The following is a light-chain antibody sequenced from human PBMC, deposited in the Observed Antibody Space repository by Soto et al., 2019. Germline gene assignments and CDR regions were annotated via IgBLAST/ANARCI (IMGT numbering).Light chain of an antibody. J-gene: IGKJ5*01. CDR3: QQDYNLPIT. V-gene: IGKV3D-7*01. CDR1: QSISSSY. CDR2: GAS. Sequence: EVVLTQSPATLSLSPGEGATLSCRVSQSISSSYLSWYQQRPGQAPRLLIYGASTRATGIPARFSGSGRGSGTDFTLTISSLQPEDFAVYYCQQDYNLPITFGQGKRLEI.